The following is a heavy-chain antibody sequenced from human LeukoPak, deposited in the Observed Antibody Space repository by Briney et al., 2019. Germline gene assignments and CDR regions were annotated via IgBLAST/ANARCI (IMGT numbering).Heavy chain of an antibody. CDR2: IYYSGST. J-gene: IGHJ4*02. V-gene: IGHV4-39*07. CDR3: AAIVGATTSFDY. D-gene: IGHD1-26*01. Sequence: PSETLSPTCTVSGGSISSSSYYWGWIRQPPGKGLEWIGSIYYSGSTYYNPSLKSRVTISVDTSKNQFSLKLSSVTAADTAVYYCAAIVGATTSFDYWGQGTLVTVSS. CDR1: GGSISSSSYY.